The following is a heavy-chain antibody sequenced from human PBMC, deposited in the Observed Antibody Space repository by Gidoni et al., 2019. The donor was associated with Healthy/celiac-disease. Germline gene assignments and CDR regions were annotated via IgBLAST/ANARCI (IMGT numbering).Heavy chain of an antibody. Sequence: QVQLVQSGAEVKKPGSSVKVSCKASGCTFSSYAISWVRQAPGQGLEWMGRIIPILGIANYAQKFQGRVTITADKSTSTAYMELSSLRSEDTAVYYCARDPEYYYDSSIPNWFDPWGQGTLVTVSS. D-gene: IGHD3-22*01. CDR1: GCTFSSYA. J-gene: IGHJ5*02. V-gene: IGHV1-69*04. CDR2: IIPILGIA. CDR3: ARDPEYYYDSSIPNWFDP.